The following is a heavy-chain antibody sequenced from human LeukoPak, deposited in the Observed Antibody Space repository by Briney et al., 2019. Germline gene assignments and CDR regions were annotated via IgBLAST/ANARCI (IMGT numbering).Heavy chain of an antibody. D-gene: IGHD5-18*01. CDR3: ARDQGYSYGYVHFDY. J-gene: IGHJ4*02. CDR2: IYYSGST. V-gene: IGHV4-59*12. Sequence: SETLSLTCTVSGGSISSYYWSWIRQPPGKGLEWIGYIYYSGSTNYNPSLKSRVTISVDTSKNQFSLKLSSVTAADTAVYYCARDQGYSYGYVHFDYWGQGTLVTVSS. CDR1: GGSISSYY.